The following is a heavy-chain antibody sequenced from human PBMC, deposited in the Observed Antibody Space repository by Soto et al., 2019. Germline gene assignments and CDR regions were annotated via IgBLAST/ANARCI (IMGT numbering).Heavy chain of an antibody. D-gene: IGHD6-6*01. CDR1: GFTFSNYA. J-gene: IGHJ5*01. V-gene: IGHV3-23*01. CDR3: AKDTGVYSGSTFDC. Sequence: GGSLRLSCAASGFTFSNYAMNWVRQAPGKGLQWVSAISGNGGSRYYADSVKGRFTISRDNSKNTLYLQMTSLRAEDTAVYYCAKDTGVYSGSTFDCWGQGTLVTVSS. CDR2: ISGNGGSR.